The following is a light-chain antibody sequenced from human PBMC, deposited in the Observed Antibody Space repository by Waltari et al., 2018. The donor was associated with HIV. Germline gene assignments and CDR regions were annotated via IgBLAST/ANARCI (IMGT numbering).Light chain of an antibody. CDR1: SSNIESNY. J-gene: IGLJ2*01. CDR3: AAWDDSLRGV. Sequence: QSVLTQPPSASGTPGQRVTISCSGSSSNIESNYVYWYQQLPGTAPKLLIYRNNQRPSGVPDRFSGSKSGTSASLAIGGLRSEDEAEYYCAAWDDSLRGVFGGGTKLTVL. CDR2: RNN. V-gene: IGLV1-47*01.